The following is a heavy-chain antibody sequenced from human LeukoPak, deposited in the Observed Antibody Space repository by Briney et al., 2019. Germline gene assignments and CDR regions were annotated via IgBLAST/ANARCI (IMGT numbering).Heavy chain of an antibody. CDR2: SYYSGSA. J-gene: IGHJ4*02. Sequence: SQTLSLTCNVDTGSISNYYRSWNRQPPRKVLEWNAYSYYSGSASYNPSLKSRVTISVDTSKNQFSLKLNSVTAADSAVYFCARDGYNSNYFDYWGQGTLVTVSS. D-gene: IGHD5-24*01. V-gene: IGHV4-59*01. CDR3: ARDGYNSNYFDY. CDR1: TGSISNYY.